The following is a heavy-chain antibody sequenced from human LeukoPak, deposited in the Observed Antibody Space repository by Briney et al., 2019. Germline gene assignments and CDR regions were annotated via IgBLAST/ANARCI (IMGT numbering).Heavy chain of an antibody. Sequence: GGSLRLSCAASGFTFSSYGMHWVRQAPGKGLEWVAFIRYDGSNKFYADSVKGRFTISRDNAKNSLYLQMNSLRAEDTAVYYCARDRGNQRGYYYYYMDVWGKGTTVTVSS. J-gene: IGHJ6*03. D-gene: IGHD1-14*01. CDR2: IRYDGSNK. CDR1: GFTFSSYG. CDR3: ARDRGNQRGYYYYYMDV. V-gene: IGHV3-30*02.